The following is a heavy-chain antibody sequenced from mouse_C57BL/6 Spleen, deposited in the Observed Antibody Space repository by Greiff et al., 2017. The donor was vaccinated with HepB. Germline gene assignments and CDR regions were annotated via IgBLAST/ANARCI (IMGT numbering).Heavy chain of an antibody. Sequence: EVQVVESGGGLVKPGGSLKLSCAASGFTFSDYGMHWVRQAPEKGLEWVAYISSGSSTIYYADTVKGRFTISRDNAKNTLFLQMTSLRSEDTAMYYCGGFAYWGQGTLVTVSA. J-gene: IGHJ3*01. CDR2: ISSGSSTI. CDR3: GGFAY. CDR1: GFTFSDYG. V-gene: IGHV5-17*01.